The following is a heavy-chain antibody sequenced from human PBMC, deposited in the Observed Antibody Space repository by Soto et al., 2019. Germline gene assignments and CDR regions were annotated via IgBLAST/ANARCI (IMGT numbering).Heavy chain of an antibody. D-gene: IGHD5-18*01. V-gene: IGHV1-8*01. CDR1: GYIFTSYD. Sequence: QVQLVQSGAEVRQPGASVKVSCEASGYIFTSYDFSWVRQAAGQGLEWMGWMNPDTGHTGYAQRFQGRLTLTRNTSITTAYMGQNSLTSDDTAIYYCARVRKTRYTYESPGGPLSKWGQGTLVTVTS. CDR3: ARVRKTRYTYESPGGPLSK. J-gene: IGHJ4*02. CDR2: MNPDTGHT.